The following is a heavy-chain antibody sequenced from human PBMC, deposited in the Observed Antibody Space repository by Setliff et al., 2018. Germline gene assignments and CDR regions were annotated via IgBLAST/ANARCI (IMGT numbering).Heavy chain of an antibody. V-gene: IGHV4-34*01. CDR3: ARGRNIAARLLDS. CDR1: GGTFSDYH. D-gene: IGHD6-6*01. J-gene: IGHJ4*02. Sequence: SETLSLTCAAYGGTFSDYHWTWIRQSPEKGLEWIGEINHRGSTNYNPSLKSRVTISVDTSKDQFSLKLISMIAADTAVYYCARGRNIAARLLDSWGQGTLVTVSS. CDR2: INHRGST.